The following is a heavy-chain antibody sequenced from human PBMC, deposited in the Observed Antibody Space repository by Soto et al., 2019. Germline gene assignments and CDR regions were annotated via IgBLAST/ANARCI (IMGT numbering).Heavy chain of an antibody. CDR1: GGTFSSYA. Sequence: GASVKVSCKASGGTFSSYAIHWVRQAPGQGLEWMGGIIPMYGPAKYAQRFQGRVTITADESTTTVYMELTSLTSQDTAVYCCARVTSMVRGVIDNWFDPWGHGTLVTVSS. CDR2: IIPMYGPA. CDR3: ARVTSMVRGVIDNWFDP. J-gene: IGHJ5*02. D-gene: IGHD3-10*01. V-gene: IGHV1-69*13.